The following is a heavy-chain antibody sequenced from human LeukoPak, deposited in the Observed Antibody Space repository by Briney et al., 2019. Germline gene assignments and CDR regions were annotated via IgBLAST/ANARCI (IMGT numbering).Heavy chain of an antibody. J-gene: IGHJ6*03. Sequence: PSETLSLTCTVSGGSISSYYWSWIRQPAGKGLEWIGRIYSSGNTNYNPSLESRVTMSVDTSKNQLSLKLRSVTAADTAVYYCATDQTGYYYYMDVWGKGTTVTVSS. CDR1: GGSISSYY. V-gene: IGHV4-4*07. CDR3: ATDQTGYYYYMDV. CDR2: IYSSGNT.